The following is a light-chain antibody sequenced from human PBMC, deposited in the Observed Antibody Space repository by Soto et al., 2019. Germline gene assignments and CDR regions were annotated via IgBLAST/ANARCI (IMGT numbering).Light chain of an antibody. J-gene: IGLJ3*02. V-gene: IGLV1-51*01. CDR2: DND. CDR3: GTWDFSLSGGV. Sequence: QSVLTQPPSVSAAPGQKVTISCSGGSSNIGNNYVNWYQQLPGTAPKLLIYDNDKRPSGIPDRFSGSKSGTSATLGITGLQTGDEADYYCGTWDFSLSGGVFGGGTQLTVL. CDR1: SSNIGNNY.